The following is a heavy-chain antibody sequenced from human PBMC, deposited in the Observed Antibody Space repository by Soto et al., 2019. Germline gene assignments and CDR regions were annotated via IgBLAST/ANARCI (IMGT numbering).Heavy chain of an antibody. CDR2: IKQDGSEK. V-gene: IGHV3-7*01. Sequence: SLRLSCAASGFTFSSYWMSWVRQAPGKGLEWVANIKQDGSEKYYVDSVKGRFTISRDNAKNSLYLQMNSLRAEDTAVYYCATLPPSDAFDIWGQGTMVTVSS. CDR3: ATLPPSDAFDI. J-gene: IGHJ3*02. CDR1: GFTFSSYW.